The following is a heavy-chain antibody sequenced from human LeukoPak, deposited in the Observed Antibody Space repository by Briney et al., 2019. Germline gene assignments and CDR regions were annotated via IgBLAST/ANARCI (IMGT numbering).Heavy chain of an antibody. V-gene: IGHV1-18*01. D-gene: IGHD1-7*01. CDR1: GYTFTDYD. CDR3: ARRGLGTTQRYFEY. CDR2: ISAYNGHT. Sequence: GASVKVSCKASGYTFTDYDITWVRQAPGQGLEWMGWISAYNGHTNYAQKLQGRITVTTDTSTSTSYMELRSLGSDDTAVYYCARRGLGTTQRYFEYWGQGTLVIVSS. J-gene: IGHJ4*02.